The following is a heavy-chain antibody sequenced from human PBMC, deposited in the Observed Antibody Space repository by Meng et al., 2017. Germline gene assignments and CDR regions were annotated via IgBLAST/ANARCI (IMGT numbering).Heavy chain of an antibody. CDR1: GDSISNYY. Sequence: SETLSLTCTVSGDSISNYYWSWIRQPPGKGLEWIGYIYYSGSTNYNPSLKSRVTISVDTSKNQFSLKLSSVTAADTAVYYCARVLGSEDYYDSSGYYSRAAFDIWGQGTMVTVSS. D-gene: IGHD3-22*01. CDR3: ARVLGSEDYYDSSGYYSRAAFDI. CDR2: IYYSGST. V-gene: IGHV4-59*01. J-gene: IGHJ3*02.